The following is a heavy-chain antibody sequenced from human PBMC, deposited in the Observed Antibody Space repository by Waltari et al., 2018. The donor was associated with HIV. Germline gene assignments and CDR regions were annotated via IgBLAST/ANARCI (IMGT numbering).Heavy chain of an antibody. Sequence: QVQLVQSGAEVTQTGASVKVSCKTSGYDFSTFDINWVRQAPGQGFEWMGWMSPSSGKTGYAQKFHGRVSMTRDTSIDTAYMQLSRLTSRDTAVYYCARSRPGAVFGDNWGQGTLVVVSS. CDR3: ARSRPGAVFGDN. CDR2: MSPSSGKT. D-gene: IGHD3-3*01. J-gene: IGHJ4*02. CDR1: GYDFSTFD. V-gene: IGHV1-8*01.